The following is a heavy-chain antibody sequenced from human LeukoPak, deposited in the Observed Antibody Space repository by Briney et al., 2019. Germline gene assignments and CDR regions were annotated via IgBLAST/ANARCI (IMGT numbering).Heavy chain of an antibody. D-gene: IGHD3-22*01. Sequence: PSETLSLICTVSGGSISSYYWSWIRQPPGKGLEWIGYIYYSGSTNYNPSLKSRVTISVDTSKNQFSLKLSSVTAANTAVYYCAGTYYYDSSGYYNTAFDIWGQGTMVTVSS. CDR3: AGTYYYDSSGYYNTAFDI. V-gene: IGHV4-59*08. CDR2: IYYSGST. CDR1: GGSISSYY. J-gene: IGHJ3*02.